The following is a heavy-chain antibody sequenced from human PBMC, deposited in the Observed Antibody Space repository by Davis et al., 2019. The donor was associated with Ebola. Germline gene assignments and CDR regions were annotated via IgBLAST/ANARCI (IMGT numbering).Heavy chain of an antibody. CDR1: GFNFDGFDDYA. D-gene: IGHD3-16*02. CDR2: ISYDGSNK. Sequence: GGSLRLSCAASGFNFDGFDDYAMHWVRQAPGKGLEWVAVISYDGSNKYYADSVKGRFTISRDNSKNTLYLQMNSLRAEDTAVYYCARDRSSVYYYYGMDVWGKGTTVTVSS. V-gene: IGHV3-30-3*01. CDR3: ARDRSSVYYYYGMDV. J-gene: IGHJ6*04.